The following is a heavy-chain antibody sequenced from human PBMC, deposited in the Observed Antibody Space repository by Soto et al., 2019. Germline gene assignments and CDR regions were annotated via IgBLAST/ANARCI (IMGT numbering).Heavy chain of an antibody. D-gene: IGHD3-3*01. J-gene: IGHJ4*02. CDR1: GFTFSSYA. Sequence: PGGSLRLSCAASGFTFSSYAMHWVRQAPGKGLEWVAVISYDGSNKYYADSVKGRFTISRDNSKNTLYLQMNSLRAEDTAVYYCARDPSRITIFGVFDYWGQGTLVTVSS. CDR2: ISYDGSNK. CDR3: ARDPSRITIFGVFDY. V-gene: IGHV3-30-3*01.